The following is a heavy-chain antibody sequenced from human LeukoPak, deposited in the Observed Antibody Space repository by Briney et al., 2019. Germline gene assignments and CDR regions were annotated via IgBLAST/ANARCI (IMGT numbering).Heavy chain of an antibody. CDR2: ISGSGGST. CDR1: GFTFSSYA. D-gene: IGHD7-27*01. Sequence: RPGGSLRLSCAASGFTFSSYAMSWVRQAPGKGLEWVSAISGSGGSTYYADSVKGRFTISRDNSKNTLYLQMNSLRAEDTAIYFCARDRAWGSYDCWGQGTLVIVSS. V-gene: IGHV3-23*01. J-gene: IGHJ4*02. CDR3: ARDRAWGSYDC.